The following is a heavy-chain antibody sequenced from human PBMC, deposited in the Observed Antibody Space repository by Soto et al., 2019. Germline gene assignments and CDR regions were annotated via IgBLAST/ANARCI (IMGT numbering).Heavy chain of an antibody. CDR3: ARGGGSDSFDY. J-gene: IGHJ4*02. Sequence: SETLSLTCTVSGAPISYGNYAWSWIRQTPGKGLEWIGYINHLETTFYNPSFESRLTLSIDRAKNQFSLNLNSMSAADRAVYFCARGGGSDSFDYWGQGILVTVSS. D-gene: IGHD1-26*01. V-gene: IGHV4-30-2*01. CDR2: INHLETT. CDR1: GAPISYGNYA.